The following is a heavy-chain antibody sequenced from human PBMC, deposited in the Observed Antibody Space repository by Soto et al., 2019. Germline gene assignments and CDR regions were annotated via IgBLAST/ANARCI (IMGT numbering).Heavy chain of an antibody. CDR2: IYYSGST. J-gene: IGHJ3*01. V-gene: IGHV4-59*08. D-gene: IGHD5-18*01. CDR3: ARRYGYAFDF. Sequence: QVQLQESGPGLVKPSETLSLTCTVSGGSISSYYWSWIRQPPGKGLEWIGYIYYSGSTNYNPSLKSRLTISVDTSKNQFSLKLKLSSVTAADTAVYYCARRYGYAFDFWGQGTMVTVSS. CDR1: GGSISSYY.